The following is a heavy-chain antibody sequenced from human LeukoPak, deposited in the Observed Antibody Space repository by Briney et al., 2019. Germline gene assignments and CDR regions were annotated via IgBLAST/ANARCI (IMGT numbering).Heavy chain of an antibody. V-gene: IGHV1-46*01. CDR1: GYTFTSFY. J-gene: IGHJ6*01. CDR2: INPSEGFT. Sequence: ASVKVSCKTSGYTFTSFYMHWVRQAPGQGLEWMGIINPSEGFTTYAQNFQGRVTMTRDTSTSTVYMELSSLRSDDTAVYYCARRAFDWLVDGYSYVMDVWRQGTTVTVSS. CDR3: ARRAFDWLVDGYSYVMDV. D-gene: IGHD3-9*01.